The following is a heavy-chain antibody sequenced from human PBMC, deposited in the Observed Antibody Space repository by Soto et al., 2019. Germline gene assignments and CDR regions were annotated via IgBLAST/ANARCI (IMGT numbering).Heavy chain of an antibody. CDR2: VIPNLGVT. D-gene: IGHD2-15*01. CDR1: GGTLSSYT. V-gene: IGHV1-69*04. Sequence: SVKVSCKASGGTLSSYTFSWVRQAPGQGLEWMGRVIPNLGVTNYAKKFQGRFTIVVDTSTSTAYMELNSLRYEDTAVYYCARDKGYCSDTRRPDFDYWGQGTLVTVST. J-gene: IGHJ4*02. CDR3: ARDKGYCSDTRRPDFDY.